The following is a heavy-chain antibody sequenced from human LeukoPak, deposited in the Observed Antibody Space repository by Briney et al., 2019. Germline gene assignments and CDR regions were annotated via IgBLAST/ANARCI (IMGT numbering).Heavy chain of an antibody. CDR3: ARAVYYYDSSGYWGLDAFDI. Sequence: ASETLSLTCTVSGGSISSYYWSWIRQPAGKGLEWIGRIYTSGSTNYNPSLKSRVTMSVDTSKNQFSLKLSSVTAADTAVYYCARAVYYYDSSGYWGLDAFDIWGQGTMVTVSS. CDR2: IYTSGST. J-gene: IGHJ3*02. V-gene: IGHV4-4*07. CDR1: GGSISSYY. D-gene: IGHD3-22*01.